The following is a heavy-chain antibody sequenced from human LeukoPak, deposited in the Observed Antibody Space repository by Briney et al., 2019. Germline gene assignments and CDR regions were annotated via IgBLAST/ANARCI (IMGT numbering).Heavy chain of an antibody. CDR3: ARRDSRLNGAFDI. D-gene: IGHD3-22*01. CDR1: GFTFDDYG. J-gene: IGHJ3*02. Sequence: GGSLRLSCAGSGFTFDDYGMSWVRQAPGKGLEWVYGINWNGGSTGYADSVKGRFTISRGNAKNSLYLQMNSLRAEDTALYYCARRDSRLNGAFDIWGQGTMVTVSS. V-gene: IGHV3-20*04. CDR2: INWNGGST.